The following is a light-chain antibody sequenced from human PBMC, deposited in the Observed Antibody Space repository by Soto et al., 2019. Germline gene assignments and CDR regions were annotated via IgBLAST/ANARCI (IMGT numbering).Light chain of an antibody. CDR2: EDN. CDR1: SGSIASNY. J-gene: IGLJ3*02. V-gene: IGLV6-57*01. Sequence: NFMLTQPHSVSESPGKTVTISCTRSSGSIASNYVQWYQQRPGSSPTTVIYEDNQRPSGVPDRFSGSIDSSSNSASLTISGLKTEDEADYYCQSYDSSNHGVFGGATKLTVL. CDR3: QSYDSSNHGV.